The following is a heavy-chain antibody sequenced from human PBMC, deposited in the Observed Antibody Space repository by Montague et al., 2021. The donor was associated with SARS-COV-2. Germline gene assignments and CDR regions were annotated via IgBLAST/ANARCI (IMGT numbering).Heavy chain of an antibody. Sequence: SETLSLTCTVSGGSISSSSYYWGWLRQPPGKGLEWIGSIYYSGSTYYNPSLKSRVTISVDTSKNQFSLKLSSVTAADTAVYYCARSPTYYHILTGYFNGPNCFDPWGQGTLVTVSS. CDR2: IYYSGST. J-gene: IGHJ5*02. CDR1: GGSISSSSYY. D-gene: IGHD3-9*01. V-gene: IGHV4-39*01. CDR3: ARSPTYYHILTGYFNGPNCFDP.